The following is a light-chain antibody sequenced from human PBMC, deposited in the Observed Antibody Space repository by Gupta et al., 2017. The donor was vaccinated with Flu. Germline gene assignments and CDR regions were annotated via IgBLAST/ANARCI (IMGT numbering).Light chain of an antibody. CDR2: DAS. Sequence: ESVLTQSPVTLSLSPGERATLSCRASQSVGTYLAWYQQKSGQAPRLLIYDASNRATGIPARFSGSGSGTDFTLTISRLEPEDFAVYYCQHRSNWPPFSFGQGTKLEIK. CDR3: QHRSNWPPFS. CDR1: QSVGTY. J-gene: IGKJ2*03. V-gene: IGKV3-11*01.